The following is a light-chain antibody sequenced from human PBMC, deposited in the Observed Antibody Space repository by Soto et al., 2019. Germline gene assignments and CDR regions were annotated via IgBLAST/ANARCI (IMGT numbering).Light chain of an antibody. Sequence: EIVLTQSPGTLYLSPGERATLSCRASQSVSSSYLAWYQQKPGQAPRLLIYGASSRATGIPDRFSGSGSGTDFTLTISRLEPEDFAVYDCQQYGSSVTFGGGTKVEIK. CDR2: GAS. V-gene: IGKV3-20*01. J-gene: IGKJ4*01. CDR1: QSVSSSY. CDR3: QQYGSSVT.